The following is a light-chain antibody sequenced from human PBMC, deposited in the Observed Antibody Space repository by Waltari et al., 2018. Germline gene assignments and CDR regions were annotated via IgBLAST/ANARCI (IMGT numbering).Light chain of an antibody. CDR3: YSTDSSGNHGV. CDR2: DAS. Sequence: SYELTQPPSVSVSPGQTARITCSGDALPKKYAYWYQQKSGQAPVLVIYDASKRPSGISERFSGSSSGTMATLTISVAQVEDEAGYYCYSTDSSGNHGVFGGGTKVTVL. V-gene: IGLV3-10*01. J-gene: IGLJ2*01. CDR1: ALPKKY.